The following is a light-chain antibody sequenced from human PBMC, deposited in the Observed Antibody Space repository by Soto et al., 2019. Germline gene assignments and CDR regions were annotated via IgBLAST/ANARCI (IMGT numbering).Light chain of an antibody. CDR3: SSYTSSRAYV. CDR1: SSDVGGYNY. CDR2: EVS. V-gene: IGLV2-14*01. J-gene: IGLJ1*01. Sequence: QSAXTQPASVSGSPGQSITXSCTGTSSDVGGYNYVSWYQQQSGKAPKRMIHEVSNRPSGVSNRFSGSKSGNTASLTISGXXXXXXXXYXCSSYTSSRAYVFGIGTKLTVL.